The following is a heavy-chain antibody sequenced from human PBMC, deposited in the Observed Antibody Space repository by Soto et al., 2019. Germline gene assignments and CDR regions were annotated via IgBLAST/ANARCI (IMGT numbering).Heavy chain of an antibody. Sequence: EVQLVESGGGLVQPGRSLRLSCAASGFTFDDYAMHWVRQAPGKGLEWVSGISWNSGSIGYADSVKGRFTISRDNAKNSLYLQMNSLRAEDTALYYCAKDTCSGSYYYFDYWGQGTLVTVSS. D-gene: IGHD1-26*01. CDR2: ISWNSGSI. J-gene: IGHJ4*02. CDR1: GFTFDDYA. V-gene: IGHV3-9*01. CDR3: AKDTCSGSYYYFDY.